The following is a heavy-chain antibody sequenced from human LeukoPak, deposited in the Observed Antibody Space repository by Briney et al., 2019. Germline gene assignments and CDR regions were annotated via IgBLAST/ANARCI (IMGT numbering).Heavy chain of an antibody. D-gene: IGHD2-2*01. Sequence: GESLKIPCKGSGYRFTSYWIGWVRQMPGKGVEWMGLIYPGDSDTRYSPSFQGQVTISADKSISTAYLQWSSLKASDTAMYYCARGVVVSTAPDYWGEGTLVTVSS. CDR1: GYRFTSYW. J-gene: IGHJ4*02. CDR3: ARGVVVSTAPDY. V-gene: IGHV5-51*01. CDR2: IYPGDSDT.